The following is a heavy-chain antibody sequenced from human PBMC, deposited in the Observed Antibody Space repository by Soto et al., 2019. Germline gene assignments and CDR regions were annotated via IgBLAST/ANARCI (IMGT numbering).Heavy chain of an antibody. V-gene: IGHV3-23*01. CDR2: ISGSGGST. J-gene: IGHJ4*02. D-gene: IGHD2-21*02. Sequence: GGSLRLSCAASGFTFSSYAMSWVRQAPGKGLEWVSAISGSGGSTYYADSVKGRFTISRDNSKNTLYLQMNSLRAEDTAVYYGAISRDPQPYFFDFWGRRPLVTGSS. CDR3: AISRDPQPYFFDF. CDR1: GFTFSSYA.